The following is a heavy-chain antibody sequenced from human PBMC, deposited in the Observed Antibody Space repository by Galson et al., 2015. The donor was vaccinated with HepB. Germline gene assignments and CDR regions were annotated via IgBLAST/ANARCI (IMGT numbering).Heavy chain of an antibody. Sequence: SLRLSCAASGFTFSSSGMHWVRQAPGKGLEWVAVIWFDGRSKYYADSVKGRFTISRDNSKNTLYLQMSSLRAEDTAVYFCARGDGATTTPILDFWGQGTLVTVSS. J-gene: IGHJ4*02. CDR2: IWFDGRSK. D-gene: IGHD1-26*01. CDR1: GFTFSSSG. V-gene: IGHV3-33*01. CDR3: ARGDGATTTPILDF.